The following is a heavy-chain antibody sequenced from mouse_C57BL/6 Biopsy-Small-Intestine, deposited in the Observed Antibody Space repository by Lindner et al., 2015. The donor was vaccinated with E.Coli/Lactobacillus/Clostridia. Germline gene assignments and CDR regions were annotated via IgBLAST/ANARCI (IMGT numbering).Heavy chain of an antibody. J-gene: IGHJ4*01. D-gene: IGHD1-1*02. CDR3: AASRLDLAGGPTINWFDP. CDR2: ISGYNGNK. Sequence: SVKVSCKASAYTFSKYGFIWVRQAPGQGLEYMGWISGYNGNKNYPQKLQGRVTLTRDTSTSTVYMELRNLRSDDTAVYYCAASRLDLAGGPTINWFDPWGQGTVVTVSS. CDR1: AYTFSKYG. V-gene: IGHV1S61*01.